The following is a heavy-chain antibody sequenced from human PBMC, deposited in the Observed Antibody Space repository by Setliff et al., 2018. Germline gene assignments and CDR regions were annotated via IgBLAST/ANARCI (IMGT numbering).Heavy chain of an antibody. V-gene: IGHV1-58*02. CDR2: IVVGSVST. D-gene: IGHD5-12*01. CDR3: AVNSGYDTSYARFDY. CDR1: GGTFSSYT. Sequence: SVKVSCKASGGTFSSYTISWVRQARGQRLEWIGWIVVGSVSTNYAQKFQDRVIITRDMSTSTVYMELSSLRSEDTAVYYCAVNSGYDTSYARFDYWGQGTLVTVSS. J-gene: IGHJ4*02.